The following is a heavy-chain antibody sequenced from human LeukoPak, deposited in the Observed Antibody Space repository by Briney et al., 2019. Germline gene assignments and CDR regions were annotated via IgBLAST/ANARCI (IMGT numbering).Heavy chain of an antibody. CDR2: IYYSGST. J-gene: IGHJ4*02. CDR3: ARQGSGNYLSPVNY. V-gene: IGHV4-39*01. D-gene: IGHD1-26*01. Sequence: SETLSLTCTVSGGSISSYYWGWIRQPPGKGLEWIGTIYYSGSTYYNPSLKSRVTISVDASKNQFSLKLSSVTAADTAVYYCARQGSGNYLSPVNYWGQGTLVTVSS. CDR1: GGSISSYY.